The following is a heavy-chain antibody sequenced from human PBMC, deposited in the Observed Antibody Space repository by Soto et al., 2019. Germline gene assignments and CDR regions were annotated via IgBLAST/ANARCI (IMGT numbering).Heavy chain of an antibody. J-gene: IGHJ4*02. V-gene: IGHV4-59*01. CDR2: IYHTGVT. CDR3: ARTARVPDF. Sequence: QVQLQESGPGLVKPSETLSLTCTVSGASITTYYWSWFRQPPGQGLESLGYIYHTGVTNSNPSLRGRLSISLDPAKNQFSLKLSSVTSADTAIYYCARTARVPDFWGPGILVTVSS. CDR1: GASITTYY. D-gene: IGHD2-2*01.